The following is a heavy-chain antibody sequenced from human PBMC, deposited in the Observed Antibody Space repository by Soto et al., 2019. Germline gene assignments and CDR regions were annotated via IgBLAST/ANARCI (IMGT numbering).Heavy chain of an antibody. Sequence: QVQLVQSGAEVKKPGASVKVSCKASGYTFTSYGISWVRQAPGQGLEWMGWISAYNGNTNYAQKLQGRVTMTTDTSTSTAHMELRSLRADDTAVNYCAGVSGHDQRSPYFDYWGQGTLVTVSS. D-gene: IGHD5-12*01. CDR3: AGVSGHDQRSPYFDY. J-gene: IGHJ4*02. CDR1: GYTFTSYG. V-gene: IGHV1-18*01. CDR2: ISAYNGNT.